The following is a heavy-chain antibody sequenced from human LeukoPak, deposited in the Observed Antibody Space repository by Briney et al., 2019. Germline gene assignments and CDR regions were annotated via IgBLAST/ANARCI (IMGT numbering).Heavy chain of an antibody. CDR1: GYTFTGYY. CDR3: ASQPYYYDSSGYSRAEDY. V-gene: IGHV1-69*05. CDR2: IIPIFGTA. J-gene: IGHJ4*02. D-gene: IGHD3-22*01. Sequence: ASVKVSCKASGYTFTGYYMHWVRQAPGQGLEWMGGIIPIFGTANYAQKFQGRVTITTDESTSTAYMELSSLRSEDTAVYYCASQPYYYDSSGYSRAEDYWGQGTLVTVSS.